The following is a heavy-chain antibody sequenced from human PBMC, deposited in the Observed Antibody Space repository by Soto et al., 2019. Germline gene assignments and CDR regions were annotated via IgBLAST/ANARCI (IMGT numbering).Heavy chain of an antibody. CDR1: GYSFTSYW. V-gene: IGHV5-51*01. Sequence: GESLKISCKGSGYSFTSYWIGWVRQMPGKGLEWMGIIYPGDSDTRYSPSFQGQVTISADKSISTAYLQWSSLKASDTAMYYCARGKYYGSGSYPSYYYYGMDVWGQGTTVTVS. D-gene: IGHD3-10*01. CDR3: ARGKYYGSGSYPSYYYYGMDV. CDR2: IYPGDSDT. J-gene: IGHJ6*02.